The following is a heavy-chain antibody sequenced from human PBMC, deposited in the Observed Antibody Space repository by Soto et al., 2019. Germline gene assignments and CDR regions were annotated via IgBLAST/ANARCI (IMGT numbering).Heavy chain of an antibody. CDR2: IYYTGNT. D-gene: IGHD1-26*01. CDR3: ARDSRRRADSGTRPLYYFDY. CDR1: GGSIGSGDYY. Sequence: QVQLKESGPGLVKPSQTLSLTCSVSGGSIGSGDYYWSWVRQSPGKGLEWIGYIYYTGNTYYNPSLGSRVTFSVDTSQNQLSLRLSDVTVADTAVYYCARDSRRRADSGTRPLYYFDYWGQGTLVTVSS. V-gene: IGHV4-30-4*01. J-gene: IGHJ4*02.